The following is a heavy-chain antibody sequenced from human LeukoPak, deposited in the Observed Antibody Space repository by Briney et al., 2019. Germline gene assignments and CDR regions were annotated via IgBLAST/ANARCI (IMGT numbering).Heavy chain of an antibody. J-gene: IGHJ4*02. D-gene: IGHD3-22*01. Sequence: ASVKVSCKASGYTFTGYYMHWVRQAPGQGLEWMGWINPNSGGTNYAQKFQGRVTMTGDTSISTAYMELSRLRSDDTAVYYCARDRPYYYDSRGSFDYWGQGTLVTVSS. CDR3: ARDRPYYYDSRGSFDY. CDR1: GYTFTGYY. V-gene: IGHV1-2*02. CDR2: INPNSGGT.